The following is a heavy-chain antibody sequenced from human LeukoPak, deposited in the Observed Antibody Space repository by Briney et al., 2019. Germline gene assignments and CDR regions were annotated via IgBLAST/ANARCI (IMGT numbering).Heavy chain of an antibody. D-gene: IGHD3-10*01. Sequence: GGSLRLSCAASGFTFSSYSMNWVRQAPGKGLEWVSYISSSSGTIYYADSVKGRFTISRDNAKKSLSLQMNSLRAEDMAVYYCARSGLGGSGSYETYYYYYMDVWGKGTTVTVSS. CDR2: ISSSSGTI. J-gene: IGHJ6*03. V-gene: IGHV3-48*04. CDR3: ARSGLGGSGSYETYYYYYMDV. CDR1: GFTFSSYS.